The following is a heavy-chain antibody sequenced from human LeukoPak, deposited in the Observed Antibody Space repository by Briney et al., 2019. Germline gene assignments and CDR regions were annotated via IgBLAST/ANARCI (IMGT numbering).Heavy chain of an antibody. CDR1: GFTFSSYA. V-gene: IGHV3-23*01. J-gene: IGHJ6*02. CDR2: ISGSGGST. Sequence: GGSLRLSCAASGFTFSSYAMSWVRQAPGEGLEWVSAISGSGGSTYYADSVKGRFTISRDNSKNTLYLQMNSLRAEDTAVYYCATPALIAAAGTVHYYYGMDVWGQGTTVTVSS. CDR3: ATPALIAAAGTVHYYYGMDV. D-gene: IGHD6-13*01.